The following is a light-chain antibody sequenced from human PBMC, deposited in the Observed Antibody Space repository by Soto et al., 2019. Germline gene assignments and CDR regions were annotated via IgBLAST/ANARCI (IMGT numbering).Light chain of an antibody. CDR3: MQTLQTPLT. J-gene: IGKJ1*01. CDR1: QSLLHSNGYKY. Sequence: DIVMTQSPLSLPVTPGEPASISCRSSQSLLHSNGYKYLDWYLQKPGQSPQLLIYLGSNRASGVPDRFSGSGPGTDFTLKISRVEAEDVGLYYCMQTLQTPLTFGQGTKVEIK. V-gene: IGKV2-28*01. CDR2: LGS.